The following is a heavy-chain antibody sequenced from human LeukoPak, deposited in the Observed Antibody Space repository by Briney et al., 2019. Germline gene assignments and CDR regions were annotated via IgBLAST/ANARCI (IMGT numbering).Heavy chain of an antibody. CDR2: IYDRGTT. J-gene: IGHJ4*02. Sequence: ADTLSLTCSVSGGSLDSSSYLWGWLRQPPGRGLEWIGSIYDRGTTSYNPSLGNRVNISLDTSKNQFSLKLTSVTAADTAVYFCSRRGDYWGQGALVTVSS. CDR1: GGSLDSSSYL. CDR3: SRRGDY. V-gene: IGHV4-39*01.